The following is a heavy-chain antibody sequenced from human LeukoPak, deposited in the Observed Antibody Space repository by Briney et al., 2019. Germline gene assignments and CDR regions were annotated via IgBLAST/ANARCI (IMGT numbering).Heavy chain of an antibody. Sequence: SETLSLTCTVSGGSISSYYWSWIRQPPGKGLEWIGYIYYSGSTKYNPSLKSRVTISVDTSKNQFSLKLSSVTAADTAVYYCARGEYDFWSGPMGVNAFDIWGQGTMVTVSS. CDR1: GGSISSYY. CDR3: ARGEYDFWSGPMGVNAFDI. D-gene: IGHD3-3*01. V-gene: IGHV4-59*01. CDR2: IYYSGST. J-gene: IGHJ3*02.